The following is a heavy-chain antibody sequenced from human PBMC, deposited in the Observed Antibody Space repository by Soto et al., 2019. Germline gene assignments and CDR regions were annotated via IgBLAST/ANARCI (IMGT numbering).Heavy chain of an antibody. CDR1: GYSFTSYW. D-gene: IGHD6-6*01. CDR3: ARRLYSSSPYYYYGMDV. Sequence: GESLKISCKGSGYSFTSYWISWVRQMPGKGLEWMGRIDPSDSYTNYSPSFQGHVTISADKSISTAYLQWSSLKASDTAMYYCARRLYSSSPYYYYGMDVWGQGTTVTVPS. J-gene: IGHJ6*02. V-gene: IGHV5-10-1*01. CDR2: IDPSDSYT.